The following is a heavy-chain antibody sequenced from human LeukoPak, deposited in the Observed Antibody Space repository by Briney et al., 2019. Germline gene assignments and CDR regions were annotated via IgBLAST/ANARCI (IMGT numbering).Heavy chain of an antibody. D-gene: IGHD4-23*01. V-gene: IGHV1-3*01. CDR3: ARFLDDYGGEFDP. J-gene: IGHJ5*02. CDR2: INAGNGNT. CDR1: GYTFTSYA. Sequence: GASVKVSCKASGYTFTSYAMHWVRQAPGQRLEWMGWINAGNGNTKYSQKFQGRVTITRDTSASTAYMELSSLRSEDTAVYYCARFLDDYGGEFDPWGRGTLVTVSS.